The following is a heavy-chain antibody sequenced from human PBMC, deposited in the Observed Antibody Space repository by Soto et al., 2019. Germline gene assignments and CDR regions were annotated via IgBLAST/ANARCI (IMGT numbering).Heavy chain of an antibody. V-gene: IGHV3-13*01. CDR1: GFTFINYD. J-gene: IGHJ6*02. CDR3: ARELKYSGSSRHYGMDV. Sequence: GGSLRLSCAASGFTFINYDMHWVLQVTGKGLEWISSIGTAGDTYYAGSVRGRFTISRENAKNSLYLQMNSLRAGDTAVYYCARELKYSGSSRHYGMDVWGQRTTVTVSS. CDR2: IGTAGDT. D-gene: IGHD6-6*01.